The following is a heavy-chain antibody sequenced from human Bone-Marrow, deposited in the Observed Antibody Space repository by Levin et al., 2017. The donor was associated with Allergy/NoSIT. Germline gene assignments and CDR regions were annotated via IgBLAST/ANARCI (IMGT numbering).Heavy chain of an antibody. Sequence: TGGSLRLSCVASGFTFNNYAMSWVRQAPGRGLEWVSAFGGGVTWYADSVKGRFTVSRDTSKNTLYLHMSSLGAEDTALYYCARDLHFPDDAFDVWGQGTMVTVSS. CDR3: ARDLHFPDDAFDV. CDR2: FGGGVT. J-gene: IGHJ3*01. V-gene: IGHV3-23*01. CDR1: GFTFNNYA.